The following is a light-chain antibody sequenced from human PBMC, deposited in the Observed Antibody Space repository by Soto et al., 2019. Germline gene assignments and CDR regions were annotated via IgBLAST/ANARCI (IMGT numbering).Light chain of an antibody. Sequence: EIVLTQSPGTLSLSPGERATLSCRASQSVSSSYLAWYQQKPGQAPRLLIYGASSRATGIPDRFSGSGSGTDFTLTISRLEPEDFAVYYGQQYGSSAPWMFGQGTKVEIK. CDR2: GAS. CDR3: QQYGSSAPWM. V-gene: IGKV3-20*01. CDR1: QSVSSSY. J-gene: IGKJ1*01.